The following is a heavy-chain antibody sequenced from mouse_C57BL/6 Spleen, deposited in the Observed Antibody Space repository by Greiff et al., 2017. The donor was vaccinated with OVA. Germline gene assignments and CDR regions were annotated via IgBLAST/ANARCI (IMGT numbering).Heavy chain of an antibody. J-gene: IGHJ4*01. Sequence: DVMLVESGGGLVQPGGSLKLSCAASGFTFSDYYMYWVRQTPEKRLEWVAYISNGGGSTYYPDIVKGRFTISRDNAKNTLYLQMSRLKSEDTALYYCARQGDDGYLYAMDYWGQGTSVTVSS. CDR1: GFTFSDYY. V-gene: IGHV5-12*01. D-gene: IGHD2-3*01. CDR2: ISNGGGST. CDR3: ARQGDDGYLYAMDY.